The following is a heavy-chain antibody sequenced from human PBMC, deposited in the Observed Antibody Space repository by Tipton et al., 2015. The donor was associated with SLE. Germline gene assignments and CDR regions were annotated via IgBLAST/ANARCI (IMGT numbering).Heavy chain of an antibody. D-gene: IGHD2-15*01. J-gene: IGHJ4*02. CDR1: GGSISSSSYY. V-gene: IGHV4-39*01. CDR2: LYYTGST. CDR3: ARLGGSGFDY. Sequence: LSCTVSGGSISSSSYYWGWIRQPPGRGLEWIGSLYYTGSTYYNPSLKSRVTISVDTSKNQFSLKLSSVTAADTAVYYCARLGGSGFDYWGQGTLVTVSS.